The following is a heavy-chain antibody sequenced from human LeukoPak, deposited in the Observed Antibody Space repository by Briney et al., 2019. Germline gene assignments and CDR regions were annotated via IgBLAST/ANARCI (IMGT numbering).Heavy chain of an antibody. CDR1: GYTFTGYY. CDR3: ARILGGSYWFDP. Sequence: ASVKVSCKASGYTFTGYYMHWVRQAPGQGLEWTGWINPNSGGTNYAQKFQGRVTMTRDTSISTAYMELSRLRSDDTAVYYCARILGGSYWFDPWGQGTLVTVSS. CDR2: INPNSGGT. D-gene: IGHD1-26*01. V-gene: IGHV1-2*02. J-gene: IGHJ5*02.